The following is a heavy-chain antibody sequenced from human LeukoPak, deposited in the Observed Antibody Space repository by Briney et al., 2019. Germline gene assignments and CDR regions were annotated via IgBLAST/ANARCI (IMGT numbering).Heavy chain of an antibody. CDR2: IYYSGST. V-gene: IGHV4-39*07. D-gene: IGHD1-26*01. CDR3: ARGSASLMYYSGSYCDY. Sequence: SETLSLTCTVSGGSISSSSYYWGWIRQPPGKGLEWIGSIYYSGSTYYNPSLKSRVTISVDTSKNQFSLKLSSVTAADTAVYYCARGSASLMYYSGSYCDYWGQGTLVTVSS. CDR1: GGSISSSSYY. J-gene: IGHJ4*02.